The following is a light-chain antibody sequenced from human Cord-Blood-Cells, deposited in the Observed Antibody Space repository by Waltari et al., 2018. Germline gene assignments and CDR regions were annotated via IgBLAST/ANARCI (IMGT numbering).Light chain of an antibody. CDR1: SSDVGGYNY. Sequence: QSALTQPASVSVSPGQSITISCTGTSSDVGGYNYVSWYQQHPGNAPKLMIYDVSKRPSGVSNRFSGSKSGNTASLTISGLQAEDEADYYCSSYTSSSTLEFGGGTKLTVL. CDR2: DVS. J-gene: IGLJ3*02. CDR3: SSYTSSSTLE. V-gene: IGLV2-14*01.